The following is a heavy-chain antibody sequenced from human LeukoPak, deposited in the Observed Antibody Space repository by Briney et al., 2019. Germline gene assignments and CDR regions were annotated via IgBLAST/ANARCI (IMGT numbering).Heavy chain of an antibody. J-gene: IGHJ4*02. D-gene: IGHD1-7*01. CDR2: IWYDGRNK. Sequence: PGGSLRLSCTTSGLTLSHHGMHWVRQAPGRGLEWVAFIWYDGRNKYYADYVKGRFTLSRDNSKNMVYLQMNSLRVEDTAVYHCVTGSSGTNLLVYFDSWGQGTLVTVSS. V-gene: IGHV3-30*02. CDR1: GLTLSHHG. CDR3: VTGSSGTNLLVYFDS.